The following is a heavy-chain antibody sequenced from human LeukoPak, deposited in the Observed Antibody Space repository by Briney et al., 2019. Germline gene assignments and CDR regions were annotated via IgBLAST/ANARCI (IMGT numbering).Heavy chain of an antibody. CDR3: ARGTGGSGSYYPTAYYYYYGMDV. V-gene: IGHV4-39*07. J-gene: IGHJ6*02. CDR2: IFHTGST. Sequence: SETLSLTCTVSGGSISSGDYYWSWIRQPPGKGLEWIGSIFHTGSTYFNLSLKSRVTISVDTSKNQFSLKLSSVTAADTAVYYCARGTGGSGSYYPTAYYYYYGMDVWGQGTTVTVSS. CDR1: GGSISSGDYY. D-gene: IGHD3-10*01.